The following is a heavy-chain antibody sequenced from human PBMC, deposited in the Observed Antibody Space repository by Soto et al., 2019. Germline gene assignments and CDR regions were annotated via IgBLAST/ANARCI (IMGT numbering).Heavy chain of an antibody. CDR2: ISFNGGVI. J-gene: IGHJ6*02. CDR3: GKIMVQGVLVDAFDV. Sequence: DVQLLESGGGVVQPGGSLRLSCAASGFVFRNLTMNWVRQGPGKGLEYVAIISFNGGVIFDADSVRGRFTISRDNAKNILHFDMTNLRPEDSGVYYCGKIMVQGVLVDAFDVWGRGTTVTVS. CDR1: GFVFRNLT. V-gene: IGHV3-23*01. D-gene: IGHD3-10*01.